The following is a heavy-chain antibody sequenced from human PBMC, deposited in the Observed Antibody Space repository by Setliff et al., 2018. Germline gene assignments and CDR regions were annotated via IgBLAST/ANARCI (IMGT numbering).Heavy chain of an antibody. CDR2: MHQSGRI. CDR1: GFTFSSFW. CDR3: AREGPESDSSGYRDV. D-gene: IGHD5-18*01. Sequence: GSLRLSCAASGFTFSSFWMSWVRQAPGKGLEWIGDMHQSGRINFNPSLKSRVTMSADPSKNQFSLKVTSVTAADTAVYYCAREGPESDSSGYRDVWGQGTTVTVSS. J-gene: IGHJ6*02. V-gene: IGHV4-4*02.